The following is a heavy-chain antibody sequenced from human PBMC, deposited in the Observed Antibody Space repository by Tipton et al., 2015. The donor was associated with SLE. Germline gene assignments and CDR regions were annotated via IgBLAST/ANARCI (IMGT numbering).Heavy chain of an antibody. J-gene: IGHJ6*03. CDR3: ARARSEDDFWRDYVYYYFYMDV. Sequence: TLSLTCTVSDGSISPYYWSWIRQPPGKGLEWLGYVYSNGDTTYNASLKSRVAISVDTSKNQFSLKLRSVTPADTAVYFCARARSEDDFWRDYVYYYFYMDVWGRGTTVTVSS. CDR2: VYSNGDT. D-gene: IGHD3-3*01. V-gene: IGHV4-59*01. CDR1: DGSISPYY.